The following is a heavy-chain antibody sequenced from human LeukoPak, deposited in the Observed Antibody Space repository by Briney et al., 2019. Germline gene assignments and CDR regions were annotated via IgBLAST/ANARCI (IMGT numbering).Heavy chain of an antibody. D-gene: IGHD5-24*01. J-gene: IGHJ4*02. Sequence: SETLSLTCAVSNYSISSGYYWGWIPQPPGKGLEWIGNIYHSGATYYNPSLKSRVTVSVDTSKNQISLKLTSVTAADTAVYYCASGDGYTFFDYWGPGILVTVSS. CDR2: IYHSGAT. CDR3: ASGDGYTFFDY. CDR1: NYSISSGYY. V-gene: IGHV4-38-2*01.